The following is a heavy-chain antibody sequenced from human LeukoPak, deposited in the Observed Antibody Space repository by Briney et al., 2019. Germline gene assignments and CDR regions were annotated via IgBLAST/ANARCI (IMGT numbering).Heavy chain of an antibody. V-gene: IGHV4-34*01. Sequence: SSETLSLTCAVYGGSFSGYYWSWIRQPPGKGLEWLGEINHSGSTNYNPSLKSRVTISVDTSKNQFSLKLSSVTAADTAVYYCASLAAAGLYYFDYWGQGTLVTVSS. CDR3: ASLAAAGLYYFDY. CDR2: INHSGST. D-gene: IGHD6-13*01. CDR1: GGSFSGYY. J-gene: IGHJ4*02.